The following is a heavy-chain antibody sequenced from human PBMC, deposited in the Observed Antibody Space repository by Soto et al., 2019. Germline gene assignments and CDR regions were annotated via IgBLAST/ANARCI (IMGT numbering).Heavy chain of an antibody. D-gene: IGHD2-2*01. V-gene: IGHV1-2*04. CDR1: GYTFTGYY. CDR3: ARGDCSSTSCYAYWFDP. CDR2: INPNSGGT. Sequence: GASVKVSCKASGYTFTGYYMHWVRQAPGQGLEWMGWINPNSGGTNYAQKFQGWVTMTRDTSISTAYMELSRLRSDDTAVYYCARGDCSSTSCYAYWFDPWGQGTLVAVSS. J-gene: IGHJ5*02.